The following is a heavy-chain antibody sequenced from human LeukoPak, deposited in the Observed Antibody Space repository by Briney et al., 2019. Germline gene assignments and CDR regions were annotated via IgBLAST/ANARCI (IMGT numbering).Heavy chain of an antibody. CDR3: AKESGEPYYFDY. D-gene: IGHD1-26*01. V-gene: IGHV3-30*02. Sequence: PGGSLRLSCAASGFTFSSYGMHWVRQPPGKGLEWVAFIRYDGSNKYYADSVKGRFTISRDNSKNTLYLQMNSLRAEDTAVYYCAKESGEPYYFDYWGQGTLVTVSS. CDR1: GFTFSSYG. CDR2: IRYDGSNK. J-gene: IGHJ4*02.